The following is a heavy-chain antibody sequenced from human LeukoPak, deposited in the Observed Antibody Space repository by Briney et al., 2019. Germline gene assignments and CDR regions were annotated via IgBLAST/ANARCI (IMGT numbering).Heavy chain of an antibody. Sequence: GASVKVSCKASGYTFTGYYMHWVRQAPGQGLEWMGWINPNSGGTNYAQKFQGRVTMTRDTSISTAYMELSRLRSDDTAVYYCARAPKTTVTGDWFDPWGQGTLVTVSS. V-gene: IGHV1-2*02. CDR1: GYTFTGYY. CDR3: ARAPKTTVTGDWFDP. CDR2: INPNSGGT. J-gene: IGHJ5*02. D-gene: IGHD4-17*01.